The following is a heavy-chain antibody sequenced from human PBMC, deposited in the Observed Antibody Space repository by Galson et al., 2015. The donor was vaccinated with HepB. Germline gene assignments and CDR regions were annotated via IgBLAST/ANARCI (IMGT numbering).Heavy chain of an antibody. V-gene: IGHV3-30*02. CDR3: AKQQTTVVTHDYYYGMDV. J-gene: IGHJ6*02. D-gene: IGHD4-23*01. Sequence: SLRLSCAASGFTFSSYGMHWVRQAPGKGLEWVAFIRYDGSNKYYADSVKGRFTISRDNSKNTLYLQMNSLRAEDTAVYYCAKQQTTVVTHDYYYGMDVWGQGTTVTVSS. CDR1: GFTFSSYG. CDR2: IRYDGSNK.